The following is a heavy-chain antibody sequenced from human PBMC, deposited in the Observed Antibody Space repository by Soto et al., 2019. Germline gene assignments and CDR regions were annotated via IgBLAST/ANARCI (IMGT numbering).Heavy chain of an antibody. CDR3: AKTSGSSLSAWFDS. V-gene: IGHV5-51*01. CDR2: IYPGDSDT. CDR1: GYSFTSYW. D-gene: IGHD6-13*01. Sequence: PGESLKISCKGSGYSFTSYWIGWVRQMPGKGLEWMGIIYPGDSDTRYSPSFQGQVTISVDKSINTAYLRWSSLKASDTAMYYCAKTSGSSLSAWFDSWGQGTLVTVSS. J-gene: IGHJ5*01.